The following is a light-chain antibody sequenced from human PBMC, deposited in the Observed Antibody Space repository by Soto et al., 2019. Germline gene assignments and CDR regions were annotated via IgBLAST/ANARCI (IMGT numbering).Light chain of an antibody. CDR1: QSISTN. CDR2: GAS. J-gene: IGKJ5*01. CDR3: QRYDSWPT. V-gene: IGKV3-15*01. Sequence: EIVMTQSPATLSVSPGERATLSCGASQSISTNLAWYHQKPGQAPRLLIYGASTRATDVPVRFSGSGSGTEFTLTISSLQSEDFALYYCQRYDSWPTFGQGTRLENK.